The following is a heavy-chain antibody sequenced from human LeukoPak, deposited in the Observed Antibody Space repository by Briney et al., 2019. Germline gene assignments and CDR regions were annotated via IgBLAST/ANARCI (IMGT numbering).Heavy chain of an antibody. V-gene: IGHV3-21*01. CDR3: ARIVIRGSGPTDY. CDR1: GFTFSSYS. J-gene: IGHJ4*02. CDR2: ISSSSSYI. D-gene: IGHD3-16*02. Sequence: KPGGSLRLSCAASGFTFSSYSMNWVRQAPGKGLEWVSSISSSSSYIYYADSVKGRFTISRDNAKNSLYLQMNSLRAEDTAVYYCARIVIRGSGPTDYWGQGTLVTVSS.